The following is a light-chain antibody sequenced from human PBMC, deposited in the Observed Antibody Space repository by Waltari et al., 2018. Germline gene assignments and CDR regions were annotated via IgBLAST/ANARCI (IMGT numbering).Light chain of an antibody. Sequence: QSVLTQPPSASGTPGQRVTLSCSGSSSNIGHYYVYWYHQLPGTAPKPLIYRNNQRPSGVPDRFSGSKSGTSASLAISGLRSEDEADYYCAVWDDSLTGQVIFGGGTKLTVL. CDR3: AVWDDSLTGQVI. J-gene: IGLJ2*01. CDR1: SSNIGHYY. CDR2: RNN. V-gene: IGLV1-47*01.